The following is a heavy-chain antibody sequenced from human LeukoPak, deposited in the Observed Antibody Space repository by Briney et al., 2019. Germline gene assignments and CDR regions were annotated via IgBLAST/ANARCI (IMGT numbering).Heavy chain of an antibody. CDR3: ARALRPLVQTPYLYFDL. CDR2: IIPFFGTT. Sequence: GSSVKVSCKASRGTFSSHAVSWVRQAPGQGLEWMGRIIPFFGTTNYAQKLQGRVTITTDESTSTAYTELNSLRSEDTAVYYCARALRPLVQTPYLYFDLWGRGTLVTVSS. J-gene: IGHJ2*01. CDR1: RGTFSSHA. D-gene: IGHD4/OR15-4a*01. V-gene: IGHV1-69*05.